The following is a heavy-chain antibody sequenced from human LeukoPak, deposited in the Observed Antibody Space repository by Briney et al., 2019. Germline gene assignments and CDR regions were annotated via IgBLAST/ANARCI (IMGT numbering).Heavy chain of an antibody. V-gene: IGHV4-59*01. CDR1: GGSISGYY. Sequence: PSETLSLTCTVSGGSISGYYWSWIRQPPGKGLEWIGYIYYSGSTNYNPSLKSRVTISVDTSKNQFSLNLNSVTAADTAVYYCARTDSHYLSFDYWGQGTLVTVSS. CDR3: ARTDSHYLSFDY. D-gene: IGHD4-11*01. CDR2: IYYSGST. J-gene: IGHJ4*02.